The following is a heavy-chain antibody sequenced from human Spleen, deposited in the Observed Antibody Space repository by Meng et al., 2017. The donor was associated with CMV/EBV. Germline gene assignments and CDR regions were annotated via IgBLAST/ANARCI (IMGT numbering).Heavy chain of an antibody. CDR2: ISSSGSPI. D-gene: IGHD2-21*02. V-gene: IGHV3-11*01. Sequence: CAAVGVTFNDSCLSFIRQAPGRGLQWVSYISSSGSPIYYADSVKGRFNISRGNVKNSLYLQMNSVSAEDTAVYYCARAGCGGDCPLGYWGQGTLVTVSS. J-gene: IGHJ4*02. CDR3: ARAGCGGDCPLGY. CDR1: GVTFNDSC.